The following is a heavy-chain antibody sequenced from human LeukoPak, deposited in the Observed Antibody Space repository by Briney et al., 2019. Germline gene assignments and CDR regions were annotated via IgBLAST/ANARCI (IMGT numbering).Heavy chain of an antibody. Sequence: GGSLRLSCAASGFTFSSYWITWVRQAPGKGLEWVANINQDGSEKCYVDSAKGRFTISRDNSKNSLYLQMNSLRVEDTALYYCAKDRYCTSSSCPIDYWGQGTMVTVSS. J-gene: IGHJ4*02. CDR1: GFTFSSYW. V-gene: IGHV3-7*03. D-gene: IGHD2-2*01. CDR2: INQDGSEK. CDR3: AKDRYCTSSSCPIDY.